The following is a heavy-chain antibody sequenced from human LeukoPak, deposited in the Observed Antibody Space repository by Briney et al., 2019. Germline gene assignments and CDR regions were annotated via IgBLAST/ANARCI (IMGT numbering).Heavy chain of an antibody. CDR1: GFTFSSYG. CDR2: IPYDGSNK. D-gene: IGHD3-10*01. CDR3: AKDPHPYGSGLFYYFDY. V-gene: IGHV3-30*02. Sequence: GGSLRLSCAASGFTFSSYGMHWVRQAPARGLERVALIPYDGSNKYYADSVKGRFTISRDNSKNTLYLQKNSLRAEDTAVYYCAKDPHPYGSGLFYYFDYWGQGTLVTVSS. J-gene: IGHJ4*02.